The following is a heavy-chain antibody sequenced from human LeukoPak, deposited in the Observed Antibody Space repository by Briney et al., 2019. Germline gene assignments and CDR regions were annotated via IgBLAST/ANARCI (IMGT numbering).Heavy chain of an antibody. V-gene: IGHV4-30-2*01. D-gene: IGHD1-14*01. Sequence: SETLSLTCTVSGGSISSGGYYWSWIRQPPGKGLEWIGYIYHSGSTYYNPSLKSRVTISVDRSKNQFSLKLSSVTAADTAVYYCARGNRGGYYYYYYMDVWGKGTTVTVSS. CDR3: ARGNRGGYYYYYYMDV. J-gene: IGHJ6*03. CDR2: IYHSGST. CDR1: GGSISSGGYY.